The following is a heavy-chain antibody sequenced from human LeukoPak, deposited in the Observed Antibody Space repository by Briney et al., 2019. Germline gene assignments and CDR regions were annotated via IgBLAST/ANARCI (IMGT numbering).Heavy chain of an antibody. CDR1: GGTFSSYA. V-gene: IGHV1-69*13. CDR3: ASGYDFWSGYYRAPYYYYGMDV. Sequence: GASVTVSCKASGGTFSSYAISWVRQAPGQGLEWMGGIIPIFGTANYAQKFQGGVTITADESTSTAYMELSSLRSEDTAVYYCASGYDFWSGYYRAPYYYYGMDVWGQGTTVTVSS. J-gene: IGHJ6*02. CDR2: IIPIFGTA. D-gene: IGHD3-3*01.